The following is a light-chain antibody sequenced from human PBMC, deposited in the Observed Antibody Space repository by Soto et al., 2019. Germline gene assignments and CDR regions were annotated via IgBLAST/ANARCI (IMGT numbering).Light chain of an antibody. V-gene: IGLV2-8*01. CDR3: LSYADTAYV. CDR1: SSDVGGYNY. J-gene: IGLJ1*01. Sequence: QSVLTQPPSASGSPGQSVTISCAGTSSDVGGYNYVSWYQQYPGKVPKLMIYEVSERPSGVPDRFSGSKSGNTAFLTVSVLQAEDEADYYCLSYADTAYVFGTGTKLTVL. CDR2: EVS.